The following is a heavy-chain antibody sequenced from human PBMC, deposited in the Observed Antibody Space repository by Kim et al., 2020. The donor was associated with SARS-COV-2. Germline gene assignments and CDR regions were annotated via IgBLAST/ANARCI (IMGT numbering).Heavy chain of an antibody. Sequence: ASVKVSCKASGYTFTSYGISWVRQAPGQGLEWMGWISAYNGNTNYAQKLQGRVTMTTDTSTSTAYMELRSLRSDDTAVYYCARELYSSGHLYFDYWGQGTLVTVSS. V-gene: IGHV1-18*01. CDR1: GYTFTSYG. CDR3: ARELYSSGHLYFDY. J-gene: IGHJ4*02. D-gene: IGHD6-19*01. CDR2: ISAYNGNT.